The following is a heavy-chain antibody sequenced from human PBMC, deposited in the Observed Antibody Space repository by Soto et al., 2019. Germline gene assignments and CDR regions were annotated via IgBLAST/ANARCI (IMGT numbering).Heavy chain of an antibody. V-gene: IGHV3-30*18. J-gene: IGHJ4*02. CDR3: AKERRAVAGTGLDY. D-gene: IGHD6-19*01. Sequence: PGGSLRLSCAASGFTFSSYGMHWVSQAPGKGLEWVAVISYDGSNKYYADSVKGRFTISRDNSKNTLYLQMNSLRAEDTAVYYCAKERRAVAGTGLDYWGQGTLVTVSS. CDR2: ISYDGSNK. CDR1: GFTFSSYG.